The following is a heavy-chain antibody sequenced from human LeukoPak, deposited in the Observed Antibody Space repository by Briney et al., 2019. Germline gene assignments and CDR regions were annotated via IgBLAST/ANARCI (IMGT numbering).Heavy chain of an antibody. CDR3: ARQIRYFDWLPQATPDY. Sequence: GGSLRLSCAASGFTFSSYAMHWVRQAPGKGLEWVAVISYDGSNKYYADSVKGRFTISRDNSKNTLYLQMNSLRAEDTAVYYCARQIRYFDWLPQATPDYWGQGTQVAVSS. CDR1: GFTFSSYA. D-gene: IGHD3-9*01. V-gene: IGHV3-30-3*01. J-gene: IGHJ4*02. CDR2: ISYDGSNK.